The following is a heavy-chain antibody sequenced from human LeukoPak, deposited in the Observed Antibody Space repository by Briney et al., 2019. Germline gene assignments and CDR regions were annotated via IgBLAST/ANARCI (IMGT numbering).Heavy chain of an antibody. CDR2: INPNSGGT. CDR3: ARGRRLLKNWFDP. J-gene: IGHJ5*02. CDR1: GYTFSGYY. D-gene: IGHD2-15*01. Sequence: GASVRVSCKASGYTFSGYYMHWVRQAPGQGLEWMGWINPNSGGTNYAQKFQGRVTMTRDTSISTAYMELSRLRSDDTAVYYCARGRRLLKNWFDPWGQGTLVTVSS. V-gene: IGHV1-2*02.